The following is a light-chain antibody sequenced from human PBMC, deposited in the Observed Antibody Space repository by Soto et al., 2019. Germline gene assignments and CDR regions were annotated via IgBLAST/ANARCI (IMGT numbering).Light chain of an antibody. CDR2: GAS. CDR1: QFVSSTY. V-gene: IGKV3-20*01. J-gene: IGKJ5*01. Sequence: FALTQHQRTLSLSPVARVTLSCGVSQFVSSTYLAWYQQKPGQAPGLLIYGASTRATGIPDRFGGTGSGTDFTLIISRLEPEDFAVYYCQQYGNSPFTFGGGTRLDIK. CDR3: QQYGNSPFT.